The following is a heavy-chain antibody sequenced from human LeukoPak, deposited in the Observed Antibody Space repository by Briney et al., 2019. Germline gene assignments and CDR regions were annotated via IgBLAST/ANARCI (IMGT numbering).Heavy chain of an antibody. D-gene: IGHD5-18*01. CDR1: GGSFSGYY. CDR3: ARQKGYSVGGFWFDP. Sequence: ASETLSLTCAVYGGSFSGYYWSWIRQPPGKGLEWIGDINHSGSTNYNPSLKSRVTISVDTSKNQFSLKLSSVTAADTAVYYCARQKGYSVGGFWFDPWGQGTLVTVSS. J-gene: IGHJ5*02. CDR2: INHSGST. V-gene: IGHV4-34*01.